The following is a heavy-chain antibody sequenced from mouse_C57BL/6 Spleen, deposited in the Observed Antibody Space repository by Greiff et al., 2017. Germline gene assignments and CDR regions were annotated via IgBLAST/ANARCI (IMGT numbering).Heavy chain of an antibody. CDR2: ISSGSSTI. V-gene: IGHV5-17*01. CDR3: ARPTTVVAPFDY. J-gene: IGHJ2*01. Sequence: EVQLQESGGGLVKPGGSLKLSCAASGFTFSDYGMHWVRQAPEKGLEWVAYISSGSSTIYYADTVTGRFTISRDNAKNTLFLQMTSLRSEDTAMYYCARPTTVVAPFDYWGQGTTLTVSS. CDR1: GFTFSDYG. D-gene: IGHD1-1*01.